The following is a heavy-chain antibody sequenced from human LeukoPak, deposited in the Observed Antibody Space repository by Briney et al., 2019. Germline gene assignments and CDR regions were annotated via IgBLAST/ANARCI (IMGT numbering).Heavy chain of an antibody. J-gene: IGHJ4*02. CDR2: ISGSGGST. CDR3: EYSSSSIFDY. D-gene: IGHD6-6*01. Sequence: AGGSLRLSCAASGFSFMNAWMIWVRKAPGKGLGWVSAISGSGGSTYYADSVKGRFTISRDNSKNTLYLQMNSLRAEDTAVYYCEYSSSSIFDYWGQGTLVTVSS. V-gene: IGHV3-23*01. CDR1: GFSFMNAW.